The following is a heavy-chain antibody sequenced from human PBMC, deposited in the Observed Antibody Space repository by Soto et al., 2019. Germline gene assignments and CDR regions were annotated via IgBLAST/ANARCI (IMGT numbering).Heavy chain of an antibody. J-gene: IGHJ4*02. D-gene: IGHD4-17*01. CDR2: IYTTGST. Sequence: PSETLSLTCTVSGGSISFYYWSWIRQPAGKGLEWVGRIYTTGSTTYNPTLKSRVTMSVDKSKNQFSLKLNSVTAADTAVYYCARSGNGTATVFDYWGRGTLVTVSS. CDR1: GGSISFYY. CDR3: ARSGNGTATVFDY. V-gene: IGHV4-4*07.